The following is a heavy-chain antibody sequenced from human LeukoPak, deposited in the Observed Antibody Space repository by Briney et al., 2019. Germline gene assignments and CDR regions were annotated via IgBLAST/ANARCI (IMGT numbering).Heavy chain of an antibody. CDR1: GVSISSSSYF. J-gene: IGHJ5*02. D-gene: IGHD6-13*01. V-gene: IGHV4-39*01. Sequence: SETLSLTRTVSGVSISSSSYFWGWVRQPPGRGLGWIGSIYYSGSTYYNPSLKRRVTISVDTSEHLYSQKLCSVTAADTAVYYWARPSSIAADNWFDPWGQGTLVTVSS. CDR2: IYYSGST. CDR3: ARPSSIAADNWFDP.